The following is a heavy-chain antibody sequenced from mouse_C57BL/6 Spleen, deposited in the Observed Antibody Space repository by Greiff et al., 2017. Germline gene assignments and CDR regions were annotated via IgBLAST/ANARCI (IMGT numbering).Heavy chain of an antibody. CDR3: ARSGYDYDGAWFAY. J-gene: IGHJ3*01. CDR1: GYTFTDYY. D-gene: IGHD2-4*01. Sequence: VQLQQSGPELVKPGASVKISCKASGYTFTDYYMNWVKQSHGKSLEWIGDINPNNGGTSYNQKFKGKATLTVDKSSSTAYMGLRSLTSEDSAVYYCARSGYDYDGAWFAYWGQGTLVTVSA. CDR2: INPNNGGT. V-gene: IGHV1-26*01.